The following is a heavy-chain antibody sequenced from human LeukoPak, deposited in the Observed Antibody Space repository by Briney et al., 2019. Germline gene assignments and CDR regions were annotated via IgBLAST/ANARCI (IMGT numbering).Heavy chain of an antibody. V-gene: IGHV3-48*02. CDR3: ARDEYYDFWSGYSYYYYGMDV. Sequence: GGSLRLSCAASGFTFSSYSMNWVRQAPGKGLEWVSYISSSSSTIYYADSVKGRFTISRDNAKNSLYLQMNSLRDGDTAVYYCARDEYYDFWSGYSYYYYGMDVWGQGTTVTVSS. J-gene: IGHJ6*02. CDR1: GFTFSSYS. D-gene: IGHD3-3*01. CDR2: ISSSSSTI.